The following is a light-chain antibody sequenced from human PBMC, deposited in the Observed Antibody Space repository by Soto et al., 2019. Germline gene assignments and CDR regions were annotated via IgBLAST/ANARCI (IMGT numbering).Light chain of an antibody. CDR2: DVN. J-gene: IGLJ1*01. Sequence: QSVLTQPASVSGSPGQSITISCTGTSSDVGSYNYVSWYQQHPGKAPKLMIYDVNNRPSGVSNRFSGSKSGNTASLTISGRQAEDEGDYYCSSYTGSSTLSVFGTGTKLTVL. CDR1: SSDVGSYNY. CDR3: SSYTGSSTLSV. V-gene: IGLV2-14*01.